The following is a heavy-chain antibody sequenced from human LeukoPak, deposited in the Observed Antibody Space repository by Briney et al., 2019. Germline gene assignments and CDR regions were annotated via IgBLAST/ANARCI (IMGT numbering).Heavy chain of an antibody. CDR1: GLTFSSYA. J-gene: IGHJ4*02. CDR2: ISGSGGST. D-gene: IGHD2-2*02. V-gene: IGHV3-23*01. CDR3: AKHGGYCSSTSCYTGDNYFDY. Sequence: PGGSLRLSCAASGLTFSSYAMSWVRQAPGKGLEWVSAISGSGGSTYYADSVKDRFTISRDNSKNTLYLQMNSLRAEDTAVYYCAKHGGYCSSTSCYTGDNYFDYWGQGTLVTVSS.